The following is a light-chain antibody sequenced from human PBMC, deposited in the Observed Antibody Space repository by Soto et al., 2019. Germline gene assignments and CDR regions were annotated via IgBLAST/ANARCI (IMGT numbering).Light chain of an antibody. CDR1: QSISNY. CDR3: QQSYKTQHT. Sequence: DIQMTQSPSSLSAPVGDRVTITRRASQSISNYLNWYQQKPGKAPELLIYAASSLQSGVPSRFSGSGSGTDFTLSISSLQSEDFATYYCQQSYKTQHTFGQGTKVDIK. CDR2: AAS. J-gene: IGKJ2*01. V-gene: IGKV1-39*01.